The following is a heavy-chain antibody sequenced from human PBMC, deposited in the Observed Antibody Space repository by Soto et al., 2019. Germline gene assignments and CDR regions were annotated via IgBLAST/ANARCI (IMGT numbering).Heavy chain of an antibody. D-gene: IGHD6-13*01. CDR1: GGSISRYY. Sequence: PSETLSLTCTGSGGSISRYYWSWIRQPPGKGLEWIGYIYYSGSTNYNPSLKSRVTISVDTSKNQFSLKLSSVTAADTAVYYCARAPVPLYSSSWYYFDYRGQGTLVTVSS. CDR2: IYYSGST. CDR3: ARAPVPLYSSSWYYFDY. V-gene: IGHV4-59*01. J-gene: IGHJ4*02.